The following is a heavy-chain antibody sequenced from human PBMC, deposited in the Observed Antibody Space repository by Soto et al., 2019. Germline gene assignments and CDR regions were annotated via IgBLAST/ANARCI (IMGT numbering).Heavy chain of an antibody. J-gene: IGHJ6*02. Sequence: PGGSLRLSCAASGFIFSTYAMHWVRQPPGKGLEWVAVISYDGNTKDYADSVKGRVSISRDNSKNTVYLQMSSLRTEDTAVYYCARPGSGYDVLTGRYFYYYHTVDVWGQGTTVTVSS. CDR3: ARPGSGYDVLTGRYFYYYHTVDV. D-gene: IGHD3-9*01. CDR2: ISYDGNTK. V-gene: IGHV3-30-3*01. CDR1: GFIFSTYA.